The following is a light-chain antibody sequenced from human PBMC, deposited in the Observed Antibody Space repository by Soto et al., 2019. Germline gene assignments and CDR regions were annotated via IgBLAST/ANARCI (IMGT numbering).Light chain of an antibody. CDR1: SSDVGGYNY. J-gene: IGLJ2*01. Sequence: QSVLTQPPSASGSPGQSVTISCTGTSSDVGGYNYVSWYQQHPGKAPKLMIYEVSKRPSGVPDRFSGSKSGNTASLTVSGLQAEDEADYYCSSYAGSSNFVFGGGTKVTVL. V-gene: IGLV2-8*01. CDR3: SSYAGSSNFV. CDR2: EVS.